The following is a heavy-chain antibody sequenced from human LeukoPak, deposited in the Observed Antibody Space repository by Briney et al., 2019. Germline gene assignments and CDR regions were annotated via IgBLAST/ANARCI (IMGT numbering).Heavy chain of an antibody. V-gene: IGHV3-23*01. CDR3: IKVIMFAFDI. Sequence: GGSLRLSCAASGFTFSSYAMSRVRQAPGKGLEWVSAVSGSGGTTHYADSVKGRFTISRDNSKNTMYLQMNSLRAEDTAVYFCIKVIMFAFDIWGQGTMVTVSS. CDR2: VSGSGGTT. J-gene: IGHJ3*02. D-gene: IGHD3-10*02. CDR1: GFTFSSYA.